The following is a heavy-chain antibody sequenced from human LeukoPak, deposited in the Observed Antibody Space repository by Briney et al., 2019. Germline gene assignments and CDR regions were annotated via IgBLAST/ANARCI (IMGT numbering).Heavy chain of an antibody. V-gene: IGHV3-21*01. J-gene: IGHJ5*02. CDR3: AREIYCTSTTCNWFDP. Sequence: GGSLRLSCAASGFTFSSYSMSWVRQAPGKGLEWVSSISSGSTYIYYADSVKGRFTFSRDNAKNSLYLHMNSLRAEDTAVYYCAREIYCTSTTCNWFDPWGQGTLVTVSS. CDR1: GFTFSSYS. D-gene: IGHD2-2*01. CDR2: ISSGSTYI.